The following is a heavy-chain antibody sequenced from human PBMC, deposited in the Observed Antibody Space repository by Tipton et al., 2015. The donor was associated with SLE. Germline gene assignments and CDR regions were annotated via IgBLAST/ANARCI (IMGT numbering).Heavy chain of an antibody. CDR2: IYYSGST. V-gene: IGHV4-39*07. D-gene: IGHD2-15*01. J-gene: IGHJ4*02. CDR1: GGSISSSSYY. CDR3: ARESGSCGSPAGGALGY. Sequence: TLSLTCTVSGGSISSSSYYWGWIRQPPGKGLERIGSIYYSGSTYYNPSLKSRVTISVDTSKNQFSLKLSSVTAAGTAVYYCARESGSCGSPAGGALGYWGQG.